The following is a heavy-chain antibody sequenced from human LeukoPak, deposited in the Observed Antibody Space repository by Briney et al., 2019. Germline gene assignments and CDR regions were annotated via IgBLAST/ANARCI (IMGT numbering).Heavy chain of an antibody. J-gene: IGHJ4*02. D-gene: IGHD4-17*01. V-gene: IGHV3-30*03. CDR3: ARALGSKVAVTTGYFDY. CDR1: GFTFSSYG. Sequence: GGSLRLSCAASGFTFSSYGMHWVRQAPGKGLEWVAVISYDGSNKYYADSVKGRFTISRDNSKNTLYLQMNSLRAEDTAVYYCARALGSKVAVTTGYFDYWGQGTLVTVSS. CDR2: ISYDGSNK.